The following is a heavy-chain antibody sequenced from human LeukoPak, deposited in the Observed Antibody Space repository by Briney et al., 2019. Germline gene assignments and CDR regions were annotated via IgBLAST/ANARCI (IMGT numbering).Heavy chain of an antibody. V-gene: IGHV3-20*04. CDR2: ISWNGDST. CDR1: GFTFDDFG. Sequence: PGGSLRLSCAASGFTFDDFGMSWVRQPPGKGLEWVSGISWNGDSTGYADSVKGRFTISRDNAKNSLYLQMNSLRAEDTAVYYCARDRVDYGYYYYMDVWGKGSTVTISS. J-gene: IGHJ6*03. D-gene: IGHD4-17*01. CDR3: ARDRVDYGYYYYMDV.